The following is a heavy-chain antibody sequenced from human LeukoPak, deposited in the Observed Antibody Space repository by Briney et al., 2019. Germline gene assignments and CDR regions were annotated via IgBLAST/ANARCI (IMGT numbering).Heavy chain of an antibody. J-gene: IGHJ3*02. D-gene: IGHD6-19*01. CDR1: GFTFSSYE. Sequence: PGGSLRLSCAASGFTFSSYEMNWVRQAPGKGLEWVSGISWNSGSIGYADSVKGRFTISRDNAKNSLYLQMNSLRAEDMALYYCAREAVAGIGVAFDIWGQGTMVTVSS. V-gene: IGHV3-9*03. CDR2: ISWNSGSI. CDR3: AREAVAGIGVAFDI.